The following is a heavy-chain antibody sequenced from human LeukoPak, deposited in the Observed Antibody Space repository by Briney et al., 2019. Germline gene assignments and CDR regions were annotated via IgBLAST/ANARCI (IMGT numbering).Heavy chain of an antibody. CDR3: ARQYGSGIIGYFDY. D-gene: IGHD3-10*01. Sequence: ASVKVSCKASGYTFTTYYMNWVRQAPGQGLEWMGVINPSGGSTSYAQKFQSRVTMTWDTSTSMVYMELSSLRSEDTAVYYCARQYGSGIIGYFDYWGQGTLVTVSS. V-gene: IGHV1-46*01. CDR1: GYTFTTYY. CDR2: INPSGGST. J-gene: IGHJ4*02.